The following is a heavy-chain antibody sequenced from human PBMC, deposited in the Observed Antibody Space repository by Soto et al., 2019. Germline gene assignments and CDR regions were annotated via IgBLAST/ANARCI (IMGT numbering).Heavy chain of an antibody. J-gene: IGHJ6*02. D-gene: IGHD2-8*01. CDR3: AKRQMVTPFHYYYYGMDV. V-gene: IGHV3-23*01. CDR1: GFTVSTNY. CDR2: ISGSGGST. Sequence: GGSLRLSCEAFGFTVSTNYMSWVRQTPGKGLEWVSAISGSGGSTYYADSVKGRFTISRDNSKNTLYLQMNSLRAEDTAVYYCAKRQMVTPFHYYYYGMDVWGQGTTVTVSS.